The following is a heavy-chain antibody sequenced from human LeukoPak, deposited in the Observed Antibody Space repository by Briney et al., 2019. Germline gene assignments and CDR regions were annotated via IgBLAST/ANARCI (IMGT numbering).Heavy chain of an antibody. CDR3: ASEEESYYDSSGYYN. CDR2: IIPIFGTA. Sequence: SVKVSCKASGGTFSSYAISWVRQAPGQGLEWMGGIIPIFGTANYAQKFQGRVTITADESTSTAYMELSSLISEDTAVYYCASEEESYYDSSGYYNWGQGTLVTVSS. V-gene: IGHV1-69*01. J-gene: IGHJ4*02. D-gene: IGHD3-22*01. CDR1: GGTFSSYA.